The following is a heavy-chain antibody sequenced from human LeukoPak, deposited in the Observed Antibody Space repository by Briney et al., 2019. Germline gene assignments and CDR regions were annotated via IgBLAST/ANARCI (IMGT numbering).Heavy chain of an antibody. Sequence: ASETLSLPCAVYGGSFSGYYWSWIRQPPGKGLEWIGEINHSGSTNYNPSLKSRVTISVDTSKNQFSLKLSSVAAADTAVYYCARSSRLDYWGQGTLVTVSS. CDR3: ARSSRLDY. CDR2: INHSGST. D-gene: IGHD2-2*01. V-gene: IGHV4-34*01. J-gene: IGHJ4*02. CDR1: GGSFSGYY.